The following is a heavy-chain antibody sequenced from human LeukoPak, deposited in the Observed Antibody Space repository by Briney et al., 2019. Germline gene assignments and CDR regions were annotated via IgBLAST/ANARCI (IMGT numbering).Heavy chain of an antibody. V-gene: IGHV3-30*01. Sequence: GRSLRLSCGASGFTFSRFAMHWVRQAPGKGLEWVAIISYDGSEKYYADSVKGRFTIPRDNSKNTLYHQVNSLRAEDTVVFYCARGTDYVWGSFRFSFHMDVWGKGTTVTVSS. CDR3: ARGTDYVWGSFRFSFHMDV. J-gene: IGHJ6*03. CDR2: ISYDGSEK. D-gene: IGHD3-16*02. CDR1: GFTFSRFA.